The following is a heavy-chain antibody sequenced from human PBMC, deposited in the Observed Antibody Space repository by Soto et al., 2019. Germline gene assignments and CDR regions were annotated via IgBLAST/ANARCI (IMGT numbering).Heavy chain of an antibody. V-gene: IGHV4-30-2*01. J-gene: IGHJ5*02. D-gene: IGHD4-17*01. CDR1: GGSISSGGYS. CDR2: IYHSGST. CDR3: ARDWVDDGGKWWFDP. Sequence: QLQLQESGSGLVKPSQTLSLTCAVSGGSISSGGYSWSWIRQPPGKGLEWIGYIYHSGSTYYNPSLKSRVTISVDRSKNQFSLKLSSVTAADTAVYYCARDWVDDGGKWWFDPWGQGTLVTVSS.